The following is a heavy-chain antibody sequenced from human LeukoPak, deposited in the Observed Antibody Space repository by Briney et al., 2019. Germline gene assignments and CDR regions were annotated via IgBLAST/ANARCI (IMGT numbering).Heavy chain of an antibody. Sequence: SETLSLTCTVSGGSVSSGSSYWSWIRQPPGKGLEWIGYIFYSGSTNYNPSLKSRATISIDTSKNQFSLKVRSVTAADTAVYYCARSGPGAYYYFDYWGQGTLVTVSS. J-gene: IGHJ4*02. V-gene: IGHV4-61*01. CDR1: GGSVSSGSSY. CDR2: IFYSGST. CDR3: ARSGPGAYYYFDY. D-gene: IGHD2-2*01.